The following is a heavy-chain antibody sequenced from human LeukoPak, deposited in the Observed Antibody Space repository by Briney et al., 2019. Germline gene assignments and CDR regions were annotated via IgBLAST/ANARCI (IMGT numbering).Heavy chain of an antibody. Sequence: PSETLSLTCTVSGGSISSSSYYWGWIRQPPGKGLEWIGSIYYSGSTYYNPSLKSRVTISVDTSKNQFSLKLSSVTAADTAVYYCARLGIGSNYRYYYYYYMDVWGKGTTVTVSS. CDR3: ARLGIGSNYRYYYYYYMDV. D-gene: IGHD4-11*01. J-gene: IGHJ6*03. CDR1: GGSISSSSYY. V-gene: IGHV4-39*01. CDR2: IYYSGST.